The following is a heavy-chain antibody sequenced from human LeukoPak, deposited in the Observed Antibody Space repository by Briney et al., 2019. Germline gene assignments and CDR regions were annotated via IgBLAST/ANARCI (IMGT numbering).Heavy chain of an antibody. Sequence: GGSLRLSCAASGFTFSSYEMSWVRQAPGKGLEWVSEISGSGTTIFYADSVKGRFTVSRDNAKNSLYLQMNSLRVEDTAVYYCASSPRGVYWGQGTLVTVS. CDR2: ISGSGTTI. D-gene: IGHD3-10*01. CDR3: ASSPRGVY. J-gene: IGHJ4*02. CDR1: GFTFSSYE. V-gene: IGHV3-48*03.